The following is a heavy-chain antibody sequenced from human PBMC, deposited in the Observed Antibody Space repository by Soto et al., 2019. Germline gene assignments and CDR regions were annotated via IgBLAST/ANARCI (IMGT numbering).Heavy chain of an antibody. CDR3: ARVSSSSSWYEMNAWFDP. J-gene: IGHJ5*02. Sequence: PSETLSLTCTVSGGSISSYYWSWIRQPPGKGLEWIGYIYYSGSTNYNPSLKSRVTISVDTSKNQFSLKLSSVTAADTAVYYCARVSSSSSWYEMNAWFDPWGQGTLVTVSS. V-gene: IGHV4-59*01. CDR2: IYYSGST. CDR1: GGSISSYY. D-gene: IGHD6-13*01.